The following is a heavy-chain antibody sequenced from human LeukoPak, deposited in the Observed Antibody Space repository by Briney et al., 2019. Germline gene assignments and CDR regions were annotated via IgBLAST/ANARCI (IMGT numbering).Heavy chain of an antibody. CDR3: AKDRNWSFDY. J-gene: IGHJ4*02. Sequence: GGSLRPSCVASGSRFNNYAMHWVRQAPGKGLEWVAFIPHDRSDKYYTDSVKGRFAISKDNSKNTLFLQMDSLRPEDTAVYYCAKDRNWSFDYWGQGTLVTVSS. D-gene: IGHD1-20*01. V-gene: IGHV3-30*02. CDR2: IPHDRSDK. CDR1: GSRFNNYA.